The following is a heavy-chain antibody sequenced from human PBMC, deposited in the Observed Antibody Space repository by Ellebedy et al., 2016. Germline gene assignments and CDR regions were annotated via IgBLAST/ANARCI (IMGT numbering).Heavy chain of an antibody. CDR3: ARGWYSSSWYCAFDI. Sequence: GESLKISXAASGFTFSDYYMSWIRQAPGKGLEWVSYISSSGSTIYYADSVKGRFTISRDNAKNSLYLQMNSLRAEDTALYYCARGWYSSSWYCAFDIWGQGTMFTVSS. CDR2: ISSSGSTI. V-gene: IGHV3-11*01. CDR1: GFTFSDYY. D-gene: IGHD6-13*01. J-gene: IGHJ3*02.